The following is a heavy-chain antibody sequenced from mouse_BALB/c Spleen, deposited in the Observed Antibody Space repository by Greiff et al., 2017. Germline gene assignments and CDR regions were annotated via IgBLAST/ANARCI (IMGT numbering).Heavy chain of an antibody. J-gene: IGHJ2*01. CDR1: GYSITSGYY. CDR3: ARALGFDY. V-gene: IGHV3-6*02. CDR2: ISYDGSN. D-gene: IGHD4-1*01. Sequence: VQLKESGPGLVKPSQSLSLTCSVTGYSITSGYYWNWIRQFPGNKLEWMGYISYDGSNNYNPSLKNRISITRDTSKNQFFLKLNSVTTEDTATYYCARALGFDYWGQGTTLTVSS.